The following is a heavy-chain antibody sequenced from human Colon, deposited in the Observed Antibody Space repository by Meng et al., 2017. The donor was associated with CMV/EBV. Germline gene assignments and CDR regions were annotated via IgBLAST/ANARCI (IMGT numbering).Heavy chain of an antibody. CDR2: IYYNGRT. CDR1: GDSVNTNMYF. J-gene: IGHJ1*01. D-gene: IGHD3-3*01. V-gene: IGHV4-61*01. CDR3: ARDRFLGGEYVS. Sequence: TVSGDSVNTNMYFWSWIRQPPGKGLEWIGYIYYNGRTNLNPSLKSRVTLSLDTSRNQFSLNLASVTAADTAVYYCARDRFLGGEYVSWGQGTLVTVSS.